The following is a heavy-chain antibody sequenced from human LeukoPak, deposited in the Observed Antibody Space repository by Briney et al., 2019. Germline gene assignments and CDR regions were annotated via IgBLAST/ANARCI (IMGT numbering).Heavy chain of an antibody. Sequence: GGSLRLSCAASGFTFSSYSMNWVRQAPGEGLEWVSYISSSSSTIHYADSVKGRFTISRDNAKNSLYLQMNSLRAEDTAVYYCARVGDLGYCSGGSCYSMDYWGQGTLVTVSS. V-gene: IGHV3-48*04. D-gene: IGHD2-15*01. J-gene: IGHJ4*02. CDR3: ARVGDLGYCSGGSCYSMDY. CDR2: ISSSSSTI. CDR1: GFTFSSYS.